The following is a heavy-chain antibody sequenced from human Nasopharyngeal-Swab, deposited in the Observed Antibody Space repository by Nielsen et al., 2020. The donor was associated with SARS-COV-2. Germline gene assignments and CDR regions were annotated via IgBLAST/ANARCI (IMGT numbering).Heavy chain of an antibody. CDR3: ARDHYSGYDFYFDY. J-gene: IGHJ4*02. D-gene: IGHD5-12*01. Sequence: GESLKISCVASGFTFSSYWMSWVRQAPGKGLEWVANIKQDGSEKYYVDSVKGRFTISRDNAKNSLYLQMNSLRAEDTAVYYCARDHYSGYDFYFDYWGQGTLVTVSS. CDR1: GFTFSSYW. CDR2: IKQDGSEK. V-gene: IGHV3-7*01.